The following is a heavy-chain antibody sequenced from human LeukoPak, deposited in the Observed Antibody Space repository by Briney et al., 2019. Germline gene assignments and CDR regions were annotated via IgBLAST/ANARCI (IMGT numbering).Heavy chain of an antibody. Sequence: PSETLSLTCDVFGVSFSGYYWSWIRQPAGNGLEWVGEISHSGRTHYNPSLKSRVTISLDTSTSPFSLKISSVTAADTAVYSCARDKAVRPESYFDLWGPSTLVTV. D-gene: IGHD6-6*01. J-gene: IGHJ2*01. CDR2: ISHSGRT. V-gene: IGHV4-34*01. CDR3: ARDKAVRPESYFDL. CDR1: GVSFSGYY.